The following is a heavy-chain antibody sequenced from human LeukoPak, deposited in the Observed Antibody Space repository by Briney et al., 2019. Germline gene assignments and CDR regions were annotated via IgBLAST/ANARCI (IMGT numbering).Heavy chain of an antibody. CDR1: GFTFSSYG. CDR3: AKAYSSGWKYYYYYMDV. Sequence: GGSLRLSCAASGFTFSSYGMHWVRQAPGKGLEWVAFIRYDGSNKYYADSVKGRFTISRDNSKNTLYLQMNSLRAEDTAVYYCAKAYSSGWKYYYYYMDVWGKGTTVTISS. V-gene: IGHV3-30*02. D-gene: IGHD6-19*01. CDR2: IRYDGSNK. J-gene: IGHJ6*03.